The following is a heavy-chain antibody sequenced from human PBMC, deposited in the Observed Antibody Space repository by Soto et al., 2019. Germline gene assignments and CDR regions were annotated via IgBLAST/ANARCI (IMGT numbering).Heavy chain of an antibody. CDR1: GYTFTGYY. D-gene: IGHD5-18*01. V-gene: IGHV1-2*02. J-gene: IGHJ4*02. Sequence: GASVKVSCKASGYTFTGYYMHWVRQAPGQGLEWMGWINPNSGGTNYAQKFQGRVTMTRDTSISTAYMELSRLRAEDTAVFYCGRGGSDSPMAPGYWGQGTLVTVSS. CDR2: INPNSGGT. CDR3: GRGGSDSPMAPGY.